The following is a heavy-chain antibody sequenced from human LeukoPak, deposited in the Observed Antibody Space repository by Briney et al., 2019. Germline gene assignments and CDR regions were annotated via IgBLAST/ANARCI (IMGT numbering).Heavy chain of an antibody. CDR1: GGFISNYY. V-gene: IGHV4-4*08. Sequence: PSETLSLTCTVSGGFISNYYWSWIRQPPGKGLEGIAYIYTSGSTNYNPSLKSRVTISLDTSKNQFCLKLSSVTAADTAVYDCARERAYYDILPRWFDPWGQGTLVTVSS. CDR2: IYTSGST. D-gene: IGHD3-9*01. CDR3: ARERAYYDILPRWFDP. J-gene: IGHJ5*02.